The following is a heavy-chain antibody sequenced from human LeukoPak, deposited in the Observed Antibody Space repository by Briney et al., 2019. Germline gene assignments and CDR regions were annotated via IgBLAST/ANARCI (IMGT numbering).Heavy chain of an antibody. CDR3: ARVLTGDASNI. J-gene: IGHJ3*02. CDR1: GYIFTSYA. V-gene: IGHV1-18*01. CDR2: ISAYNVNT. D-gene: IGHD3-10*01. Sequence: ASVKVSCKASGYIFTSYAISWVRQAPGQGREWMGWISAYNVNTNYAQRLQGRVTMTTDTSTRTAYMELRSLRPDDTAVYYCARVLTGDASNIWGQGTMVTVSS.